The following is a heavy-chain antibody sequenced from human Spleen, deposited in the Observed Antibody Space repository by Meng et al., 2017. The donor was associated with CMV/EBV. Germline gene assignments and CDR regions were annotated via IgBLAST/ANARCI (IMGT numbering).Heavy chain of an antibody. Sequence: GESLKISCAASGFTFNDYYMGWIRQAPGKGLEWLSYINSDGRTTYYADSMKGRFSISRDNAKNSLYLQMHNLRAGDTAVYYYARATYHFWSGYHLNWFDSWGQGTLVTVSS. CDR3: ARATYHFWSGYHLNWFDS. CDR2: INSDGRTT. D-gene: IGHD3-3*01. CDR1: GFTFNDYY. J-gene: IGHJ5*01. V-gene: IGHV3-11*04.